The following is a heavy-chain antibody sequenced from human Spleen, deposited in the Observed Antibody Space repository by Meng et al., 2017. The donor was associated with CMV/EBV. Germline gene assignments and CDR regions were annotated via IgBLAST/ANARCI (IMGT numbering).Heavy chain of an antibody. J-gene: IGHJ5*01. CDR1: GYTFTGYS. D-gene: IGHD6-6*01. CDR3: AKRGYSSSSWFDS. V-gene: IGHV1-2*02. CDR2: AHPNSGGS. Sequence: CKTSGYTFTGYSIHWVRQALGQGLEWMGWAHPNSGGSNFAQKFQGRVTMTTDTSITTAYMELRSLKFDDTAVYYCAKRGYSSSSWFDSWGQGTLVTVSS.